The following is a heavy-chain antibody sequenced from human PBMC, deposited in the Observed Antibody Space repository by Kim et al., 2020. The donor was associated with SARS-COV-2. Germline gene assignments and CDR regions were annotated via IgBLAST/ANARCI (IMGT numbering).Heavy chain of an antibody. V-gene: IGHV1-3*01. D-gene: IGHD1-26*01. J-gene: IGHJ4*02. CDR3: ASASSGSYYGTLDY. Sequence: SQKFQGRVTITRDTSASKAYMELSSLRSEDTAVYYCASASSGSYYGTLDYWGQGTLVTVSS.